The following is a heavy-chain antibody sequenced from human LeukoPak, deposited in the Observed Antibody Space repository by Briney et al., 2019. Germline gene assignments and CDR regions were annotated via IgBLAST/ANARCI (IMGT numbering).Heavy chain of an antibody. CDR3: AKDSRAGDFDY. V-gene: IGHV3-30*18. J-gene: IGHJ4*02. D-gene: IGHD6-19*01. CDR2: ISYDGSNK. Sequence: PGRSLRLSCAASGFTFSSYGMHWVRQAPGKGLEWVAVISYDGSNKYYADSVKGRFTISRDNSKNTLYLQMNSLRAEDTAVYYCAKDSRAGDFDYWGQGTLVTVSS. CDR1: GFTFSSYG.